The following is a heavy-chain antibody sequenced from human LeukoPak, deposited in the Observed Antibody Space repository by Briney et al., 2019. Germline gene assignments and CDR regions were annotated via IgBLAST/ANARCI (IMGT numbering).Heavy chain of an antibody. J-gene: IGHJ3*02. V-gene: IGHV3-23*01. D-gene: IGHD5-24*01. Sequence: GGSLRLSCAASGFTFSSYAMSWVRQAPGKGLEWVSAISSSGGSTYYADSVKGRFAISRDNSKNTMYLQMNSLRAEDTAVYYCARDSIVEMATIRAFDIWGQGTMVTVSS. CDR2: ISSSGGST. CDR3: ARDSIVEMATIRAFDI. CDR1: GFTFSSYA.